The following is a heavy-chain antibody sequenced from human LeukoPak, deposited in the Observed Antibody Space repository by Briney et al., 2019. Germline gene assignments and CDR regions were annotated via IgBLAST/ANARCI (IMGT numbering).Heavy chain of an antibody. V-gene: IGHV3-7*01. CDR1: GFTFSSCW. Sequence: GGSLRLSCAASGFTFSSCWMSWVRQAPGKGLEWVANIKQDGSEKYYVDSVKGRFTISRDNAKNSLYLQMNSLRAEDTAVYYCAREQRGPYYFDYWGQGTLVTVSS. CDR3: AREQRGPYYFDY. J-gene: IGHJ4*02. CDR2: IKQDGSEK.